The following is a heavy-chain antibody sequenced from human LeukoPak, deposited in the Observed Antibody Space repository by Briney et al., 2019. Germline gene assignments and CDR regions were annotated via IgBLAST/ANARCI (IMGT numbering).Heavy chain of an antibody. D-gene: IGHD2-15*01. CDR3: LRTPPYYNTDV. Sequence: WESLILSFPASGFTFSNYVIHWVLHPPAPRLEWLAVISYEVTNKYYAHTVNGGFTISRDQSQSTLDLQMNTLCDADTPVYYCLRTPPYYNTDVWGKGTTVTVSS. CDR1: GFTFSNYV. V-gene: IGHV3-30*07. J-gene: IGHJ6*03. CDR2: ISYEVTNK.